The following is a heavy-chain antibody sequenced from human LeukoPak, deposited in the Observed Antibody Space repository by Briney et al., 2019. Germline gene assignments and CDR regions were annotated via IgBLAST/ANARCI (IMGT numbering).Heavy chain of an antibody. D-gene: IGHD3-22*01. J-gene: IGHJ5*02. CDR2: ISTDARTI. CDR3: AISMDFSDTSASDP. Sequence: GGSLRLSCAASGFAFSTNWMHWVRQAPGKGLVWVSHISTDARTITYADFVKGRFTISRDNAKNTLYLQMNSLRAEDTAVYYCAISMDFSDTSASDPWGQGTLVTVSS. CDR1: GFAFSTNW. V-gene: IGHV3-74*01.